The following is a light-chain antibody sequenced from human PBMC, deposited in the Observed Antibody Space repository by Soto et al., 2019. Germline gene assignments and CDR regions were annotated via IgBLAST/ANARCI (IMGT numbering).Light chain of an antibody. V-gene: IGKV1-39*01. Sequence: DIQMTQSPSSLSASIGDIITITCRASQSISTYLNWYQQKPGKAPKLLIYGASTLQNGVPSRFSGSGSATDYTLTISGLQPEDFATSYCQQSFITPPLTFGGGTKVE. J-gene: IGKJ4*01. CDR2: GAS. CDR1: QSISTY. CDR3: QQSFITPPLT.